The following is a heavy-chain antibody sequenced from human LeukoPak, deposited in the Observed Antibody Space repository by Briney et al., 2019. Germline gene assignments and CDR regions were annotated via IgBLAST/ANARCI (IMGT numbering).Heavy chain of an antibody. D-gene: IGHD3-10*01. J-gene: IGHJ4*02. Sequence: SETLSLTCTVSSGSISSFYWSWIRQPPGMGLEWLGCVYYSGSTKYNPSLKSRVTISLDTSKNEFSLRLSSVTAADTAVYYCARNYPPDYWGQGTLVTVPS. CDR1: SGSISSFY. CDR3: ARNYPPDY. V-gene: IGHV4-59*01. CDR2: VYYSGST.